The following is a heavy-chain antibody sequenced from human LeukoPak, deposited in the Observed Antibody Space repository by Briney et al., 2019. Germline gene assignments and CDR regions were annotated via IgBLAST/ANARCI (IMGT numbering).Heavy chain of an antibody. CDR1: GGSISSSSYY. CDR3: ATLTGGDDAFGI. V-gene: IGHV4-39*07. D-gene: IGHD4-23*01. Sequence: SETLSLTCTVSGGSISSSSYYWGWIRQPPGKGLEWIGSIYYSGSTYYNPSLKSRVTISVDTSKNQFSLKLSSVTAADTAVYYCATLTGGDDAFGIWGQGTMVTVSS. CDR2: IYYSGST. J-gene: IGHJ3*02.